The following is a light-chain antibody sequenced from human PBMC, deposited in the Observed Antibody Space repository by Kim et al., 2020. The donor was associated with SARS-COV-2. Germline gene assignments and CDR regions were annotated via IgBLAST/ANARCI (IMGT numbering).Light chain of an antibody. J-gene: IGKJ4*01. CDR2: GAS. CDR3: QQYNNWPPLT. Sequence: PGERATLACRASQSVSSNLAWYQQKPGQAPRLLIYGASTRATGIPARFSGSGSGTEFTLTISSLQSEDFAVYYCQQYNNWPPLTFGGGTKVDIK. V-gene: IGKV3-15*01. CDR1: QSVSSN.